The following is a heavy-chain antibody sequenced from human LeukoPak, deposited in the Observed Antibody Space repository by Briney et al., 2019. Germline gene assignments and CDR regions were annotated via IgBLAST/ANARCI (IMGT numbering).Heavy chain of an antibody. CDR3: VREARAGNWFDP. V-gene: IGHV1-2*02. CDR1: GYTFTSYY. J-gene: IGHJ5*02. Sequence: ASVKVSCKASGYTFTSYYIHWVRQAPGQGLEWMGWINPDSGGTNYAQKFQGRVTMTRDTTIRTVYMDLSRLRSDDTAMYYCVREARAGNWFDPWGQGTLVIVSS. CDR2: INPDSGGT.